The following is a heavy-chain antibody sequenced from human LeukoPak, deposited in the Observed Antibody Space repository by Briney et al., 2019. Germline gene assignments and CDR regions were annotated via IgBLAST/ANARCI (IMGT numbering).Heavy chain of an antibody. Sequence: GGSLRLSCAASGFTFSSYSMNWVRQAPGKGLEWVSSISGSSSYIYYADSVKGRFTISRDNAKNSLYLQMNSLRAEDTAVYYCARDNVLRYWGQGTLVTVSS. D-gene: IGHD2-15*01. CDR2: ISGSSSYI. J-gene: IGHJ4*02. V-gene: IGHV3-21*01. CDR3: ARDNVLRY. CDR1: GFTFSSYS.